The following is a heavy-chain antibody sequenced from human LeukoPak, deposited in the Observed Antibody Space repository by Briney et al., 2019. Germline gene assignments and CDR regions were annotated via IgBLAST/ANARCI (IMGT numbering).Heavy chain of an antibody. J-gene: IGHJ4*01. V-gene: IGHV3-11*05. CDR3: STDPRLLIY. Sequence: SGGSLRLSCAASGFTFTDSYMTWVRQAPGKGLEWLSYISGSGDDTNYADSVRGRFTISRDNAKNSLYLQMNSLRPDDTALYYCSTDPRLLIYWGHGTLVTVSS. CDR1: GFTFTDSY. D-gene: IGHD2-8*01. CDR2: ISGSGDDT.